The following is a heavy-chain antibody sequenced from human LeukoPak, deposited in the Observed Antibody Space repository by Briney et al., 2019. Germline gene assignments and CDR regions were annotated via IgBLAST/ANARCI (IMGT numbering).Heavy chain of an antibody. CDR1: GFTFSSYG. Sequence: GGSLRLSCAASGFTFSSYGMHWVRQAPGKGLEWVAVISYDGSNKYYADSVKGRFTISRDNSKNTLYLQMNSLRAEDTAVYDCAKGKRGYDPADYHYGMDVWGQGTTVTVSS. CDR3: AKGKRGYDPADYHYGMDV. V-gene: IGHV3-30*18. CDR2: ISYDGSNK. J-gene: IGHJ6*02. D-gene: IGHD5-12*01.